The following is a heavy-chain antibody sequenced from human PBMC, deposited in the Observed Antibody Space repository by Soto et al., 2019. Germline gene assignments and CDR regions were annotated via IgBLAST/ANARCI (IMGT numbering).Heavy chain of an antibody. CDR2: IYYSGST. D-gene: IGHD3-22*01. CDR1: GGSISSGDYY. J-gene: IGHJ4*02. CDR3: ARTYYYDSSVPSFEY. V-gene: IGHV4-30-4*01. Sequence: SETLSLTCTVSGGSISSGDYYWSWIRQPPGKGLEWIGYIYYSGSTYYNPSLKSRVTISVDTSKNQFSLKLSSVTAADTAVYYCARTYYYDSSVPSFEYWGQGTLVTVS.